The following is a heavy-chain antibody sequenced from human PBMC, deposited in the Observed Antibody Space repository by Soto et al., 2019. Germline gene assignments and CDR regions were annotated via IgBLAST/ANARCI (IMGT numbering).Heavy chain of an antibody. CDR2: IKSEPDGGTI. CDR3: TTSWEWEKLYFDY. V-gene: IGHV3-15*05. D-gene: IGHD1-26*01. J-gene: IGHJ4*02. Sequence: EVQLVESGGGLVKPGGSLRLSCAASGFTFSNAWMTWVQPPGKGLEWVGQIKSEPDGGTIDYATPVKGRFTISRDDSKNTLYLQMNNLNTEDTGVYYCTTSWEWEKLYFDYWGQGTLVTVSS. CDR1: GFTFSNAW.